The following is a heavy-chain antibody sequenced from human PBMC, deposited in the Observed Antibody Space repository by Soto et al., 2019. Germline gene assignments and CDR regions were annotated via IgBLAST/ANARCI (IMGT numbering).Heavy chain of an antibody. CDR1: GYTFTSYY. CDR3: ARESHPTMIVVVFRAFDI. V-gene: IGHV1-46*01. CDR2: INPSGGST. J-gene: IGHJ3*02. Sequence: GASVKVSCKASGYTFTSYYMHWVGQAPGQGLEWMGIINPSGGSTSYAQKFQGRVTMTRDTSTSTVYMELSSLRSEDTAVYYCARESHPTMIVVVFRAFDIWGQGTMVTVSS. D-gene: IGHD3-22*01.